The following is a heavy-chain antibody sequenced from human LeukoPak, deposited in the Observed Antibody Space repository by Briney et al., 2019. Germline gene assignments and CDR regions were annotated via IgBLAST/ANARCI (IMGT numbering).Heavy chain of an antibody. V-gene: IGHV4-59*08. D-gene: IGHD2-15*01. Sequence: PSETLSLTCTVSGGSISSYYWSWIRQPPGKGLEWIGYMYYSGSTNYNPSLKSRVTISVDTSKNQFSLKLSSVTAADTAVYYCARLGDYCSGGSCYDGGWFDYWGQGTLATVSS. CDR2: MYYSGST. CDR3: ARLGDYCSGGSCYDGGWFDY. J-gene: IGHJ4*02. CDR1: GGSISSYY.